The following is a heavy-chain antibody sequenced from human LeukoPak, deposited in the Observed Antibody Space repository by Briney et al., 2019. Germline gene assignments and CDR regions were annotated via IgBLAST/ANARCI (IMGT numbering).Heavy chain of an antibody. J-gene: IGHJ4*02. D-gene: IGHD5-24*01. CDR3: ANQDGYNSFPVDY. CDR2: ISGSGGST. CDR1: GGTFSSYA. V-gene: IGHV3-23*01. Sequence: GASVKVSCKASGGTFSSYAMSWVRQAPGKGLEWVSAISGSGGSTYYADSVKGRFTISRDNSKNTLYLQMNSLRAEDTAVYYCANQDGYNSFPVDYWGQGTLVTVSS.